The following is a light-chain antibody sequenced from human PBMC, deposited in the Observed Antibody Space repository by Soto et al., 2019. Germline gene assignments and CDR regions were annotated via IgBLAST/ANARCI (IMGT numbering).Light chain of an antibody. CDR1: QSVSTN. Sequence: EIVMTQSPATLSVSPGERATLSCRASQSVSTNLAWYQQKPGQAPRLLIYGASTRATGIPARFSGSGSGTEFTLTISSLQSEDFAVYYGHQYINWPHTFGQGTKLEIK. J-gene: IGKJ2*01. CDR3: HQYINWPHT. V-gene: IGKV3-15*01. CDR2: GAS.